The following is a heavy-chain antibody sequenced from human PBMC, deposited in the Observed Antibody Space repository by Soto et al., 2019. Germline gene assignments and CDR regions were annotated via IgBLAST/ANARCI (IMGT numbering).Heavy chain of an antibody. CDR3: AKPVITTGGPFPC. D-gene: IGHD3-22*01. Sequence: GGSLRLSCAASGFAFSDYFMSWIRQAPGKGLEWVSFISGSGGTTYYADSVKGRFTISRDNSKNTLYLQMNSLRAEDTAVYYCAKPVITTGGPFPCWGQGTLVTVSS. CDR1: GFAFSDYF. CDR2: ISGSGGTT. J-gene: IGHJ4*02. V-gene: IGHV3-23*01.